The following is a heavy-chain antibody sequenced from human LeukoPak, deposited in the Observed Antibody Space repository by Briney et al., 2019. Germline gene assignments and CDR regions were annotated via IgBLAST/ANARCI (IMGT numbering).Heavy chain of an antibody. CDR3: ARDPTMIVVGTLFDY. Sequence: QPGRSLRLSCAASGFTFSSYAMHWVRQAPGKGLEWVAVISYDGSNKYYADSVKGRFTISRDNSKNTLYLQMNSLRAEDTAVYYCARDPTMIVVGTLFDYWGQGALVTVSS. V-gene: IGHV3-30*01. D-gene: IGHD3-22*01. J-gene: IGHJ4*02. CDR2: ISYDGSNK. CDR1: GFTFSSYA.